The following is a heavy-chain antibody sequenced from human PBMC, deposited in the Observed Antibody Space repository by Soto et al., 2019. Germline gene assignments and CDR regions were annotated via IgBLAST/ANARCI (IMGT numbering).Heavy chain of an antibody. V-gene: IGHV4-4*07. J-gene: IGHJ5*02. CDR1: GGSISSYY. CDR3: ARDRRIAVAGGINWFDP. CDR2: IYTSGST. D-gene: IGHD6-19*01. Sequence: PSETLSLTCTVSGGSISSYYWSWIRQPVGKGLEWIGRIYTSGSTNYNPSLKSRVTMSVDTSKNQFSLKLSSVTAADTAVYYCARDRRIAVAGGINWFDPWGQGTLVTVSS.